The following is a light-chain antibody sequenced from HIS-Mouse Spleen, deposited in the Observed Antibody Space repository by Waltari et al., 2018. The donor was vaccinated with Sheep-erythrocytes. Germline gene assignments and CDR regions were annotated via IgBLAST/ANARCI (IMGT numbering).Light chain of an antibody. CDR2: EVS. J-gene: IGLJ3*02. Sequence: QSALTQPPSASGSPGQSVTISCTGTSSDVGGSNYVSWYQQHPGKAPKLMIYEVSQRPAGVPERFTGSKSGNTASLTVSGLQAEDEADYYCSSYAGSNNWVFGGGTKLTVL. CDR1: SSDVGGSNY. CDR3: SSYAGSNNWV. V-gene: IGLV2-8*01.